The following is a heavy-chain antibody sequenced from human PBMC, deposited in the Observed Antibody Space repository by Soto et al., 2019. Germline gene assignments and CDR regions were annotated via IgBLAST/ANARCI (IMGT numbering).Heavy chain of an antibody. CDR1: GYTFTSYG. Sequence: QVQLVQSGAEVKKPGASVKVSCKASGYTFTSYGISWVRQAPGQGLEWMGWISAYNGNTNYAQKLQGRVTMTTDTATSTAYMELRSLRSDDTAAYYGARDRIGYNHDYYGMDVWGQGTTVTVSS. CDR2: ISAYNGNT. V-gene: IGHV1-18*01. CDR3: ARDRIGYNHDYYGMDV. D-gene: IGHD5-18*01. J-gene: IGHJ6*02.